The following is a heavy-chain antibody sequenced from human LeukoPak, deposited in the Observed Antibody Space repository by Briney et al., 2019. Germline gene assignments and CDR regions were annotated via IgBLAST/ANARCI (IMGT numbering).Heavy chain of an antibody. CDR2: INSDGSST. CDR1: GFTFNSYW. J-gene: IGHJ6*03. CDR3: ARTAYYMDV. Sequence: GGSLRLSCAASGFTFNSYWMHWVHQAPGKGLVWVSRINSDGSSTIYADSVKGRFTISRDNAKNTLYLQMNSLRAEDTAVYYCARTAYYMDVWGKGTTVTVSS. V-gene: IGHV3-74*01.